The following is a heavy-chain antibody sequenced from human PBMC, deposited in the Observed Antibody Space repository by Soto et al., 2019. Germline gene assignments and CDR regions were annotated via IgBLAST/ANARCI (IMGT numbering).Heavy chain of an antibody. J-gene: IGHJ4*02. CDR3: AKGYGDSSGYLPGY. CDR2: IKQDGSEK. Sequence: PGGSLRLSCAASGFTFSSYWMSWVRQAPGKGLEWVANIKQDGSEKYYVDSVKGRFTISRDNAKNSLYLQMNSLRAEDTAVYYCAKGYGDSSGYLPGYWGQGTLVTVSS. D-gene: IGHD3-22*01. V-gene: IGHV3-7*01. CDR1: GFTFSSYW.